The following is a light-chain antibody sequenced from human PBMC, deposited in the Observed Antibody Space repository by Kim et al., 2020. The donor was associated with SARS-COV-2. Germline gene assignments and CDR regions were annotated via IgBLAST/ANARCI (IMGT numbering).Light chain of an antibody. V-gene: IGKV1-8*01. CDR1: QGISSY. CDR3: QQYYNYPYT. Sequence: AIRMTQSPSSFSASTGDRVTITCRASQGISSYLAWYQQKPGKAPKLLIYAASSLQGGVPSRFSGSGSGTDFTLTINCLQSEDFATYYCQQYYNYPYTFGQGTKLEI. CDR2: AAS. J-gene: IGKJ2*01.